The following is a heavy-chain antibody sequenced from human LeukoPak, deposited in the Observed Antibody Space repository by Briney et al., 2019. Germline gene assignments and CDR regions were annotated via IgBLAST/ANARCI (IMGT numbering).Heavy chain of an antibody. Sequence: PGGSLRLSCAASGFTFSSYGMSWVRQAPGKGLEWVSAISGSGGSTYYADSVKGRFTTSRYNAKNSLYLQMNSLRADDTAVYYCARAYSGRYGLGYYYMDVWGKGTTVTISS. J-gene: IGHJ6*03. CDR2: ISGSGGST. CDR1: GFTFSSYG. D-gene: IGHD1-26*01. CDR3: ARAYSGRYGLGYYYMDV. V-gene: IGHV3-23*01.